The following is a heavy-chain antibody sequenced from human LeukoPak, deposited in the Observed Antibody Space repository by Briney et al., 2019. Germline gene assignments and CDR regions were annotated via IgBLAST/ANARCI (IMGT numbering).Heavy chain of an antibody. CDR1: GYTFTGYY. D-gene: IGHD2-2*01. V-gene: IGHV1-2*02. Sequence: ASVTVSCKAAGYTFTGYYMHWARQAPGQGLEWMGWINPNNGGTNYAQKFQGRVTMTRDTSISTAYMELSRLRSDDTAVYYCARLGSTGLDYWGQGTLVTVSS. J-gene: IGHJ4*02. CDR2: INPNNGGT. CDR3: ARLGSTGLDY.